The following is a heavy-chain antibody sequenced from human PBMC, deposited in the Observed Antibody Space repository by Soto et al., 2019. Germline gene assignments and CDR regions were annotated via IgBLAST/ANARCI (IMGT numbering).Heavy chain of an antibody. D-gene: IGHD6-19*01. V-gene: IGHV4-39*01. J-gene: IGHJ4*02. CDR3: ASLKFGWYFDY. CDR1: GGSISSSSYY. Sequence: SETLSLTCTVSGGSISSSSYYWGWIRQPPGKGLEWIGSIYYSGSTYYNPSLKSRVTISVDTSKNQFSLKLSSVTAADTAVYYCASLKFGWYFDYWGQGTLVTVSS. CDR2: IYYSGST.